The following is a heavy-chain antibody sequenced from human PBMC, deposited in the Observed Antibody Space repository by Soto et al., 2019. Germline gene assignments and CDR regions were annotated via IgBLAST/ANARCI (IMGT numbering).Heavy chain of an antibody. CDR3: ANHPDSSGWFWFDY. J-gene: IGHJ4*02. D-gene: IGHD6-19*01. V-gene: IGHV3-23*01. CDR2: ISGSGGST. CDR1: GFTFSSYA. Sequence: GGSLRLSCAASGFTFSSYAMSWVRQAPGKGLEWVSAISGSGGSTYYADSVKGRFTISRDNSKNTLYLQMNSLRAEDTAVYYCANHPDSSGWFWFDYWGQGTLVTVSS.